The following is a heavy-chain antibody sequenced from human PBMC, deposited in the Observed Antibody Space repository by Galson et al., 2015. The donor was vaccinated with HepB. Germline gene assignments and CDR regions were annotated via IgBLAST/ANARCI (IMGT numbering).Heavy chain of an antibody. CDR1: GFAFSSFG. CDR3: AKDEGDGYRNYGMDV. CDR2: IRFDGSKT. V-gene: IGHV3-30*02. D-gene: IGHD5-24*01. Sequence: SLRLSCAASGFAFSSFGMRWVRQAPGKGLEWVAFIRFDGSKTYYGGSVKGRFTISRDNSKNTLYLQMNSLRAEDTAVHYCAKDEGDGYRNYGMDVWGQGTTVTVSS. J-gene: IGHJ6*02.